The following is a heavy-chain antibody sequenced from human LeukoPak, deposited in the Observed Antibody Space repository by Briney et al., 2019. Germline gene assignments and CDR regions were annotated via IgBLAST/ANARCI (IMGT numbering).Heavy chain of an antibody. Sequence: SDPQTLLCTVSGGPISRSSYYWGWIRRPPGKGLQWNGWIYYSGRTFYNPSLQSRVTISVDTSTSPFSLKLSSVTAADTAVYYCARDSQGDYDFWSGYYISWGQGTLVTVSS. J-gene: IGHJ5*02. CDR3: ARDSQGDYDFWSGYYIS. V-gene: IGHV4-39*07. D-gene: IGHD3-3*01. CDR2: IYYSGRT. CDR1: GGPISRSSYY.